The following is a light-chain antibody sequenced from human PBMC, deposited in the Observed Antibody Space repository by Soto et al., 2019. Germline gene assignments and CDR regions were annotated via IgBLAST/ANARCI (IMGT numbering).Light chain of an antibody. CDR1: PSVSTNY. Sequence: ENVLTQSPGTLSLSPGERATLSCRASPSVSTNYLAWYQQKPGQAPRLLIYSTSTRATGIPDRFSGSGSGTDFTLTISRLEPEDFAVYYCQRYDSSLYTFGQGTKLETK. CDR3: QRYDSSLYT. CDR2: STS. J-gene: IGKJ2*01. V-gene: IGKV3-20*01.